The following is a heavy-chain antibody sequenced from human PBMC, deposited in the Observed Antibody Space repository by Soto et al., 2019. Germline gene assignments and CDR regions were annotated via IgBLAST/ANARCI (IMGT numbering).Heavy chain of an antibody. CDR3: AEGSSGWYERFDY. CDR2: ISGSGGST. J-gene: IGHJ4*02. V-gene: IGHV3-23*01. D-gene: IGHD6-19*01. Sequence: GGSLRLSCAASGFTFSSYAMSWVRQAPGKGLEWVSAISGSGGSTYYADSVKGRFTISRDNSKNTLYLQMNSLRAEDTAVYYCAEGSSGWYERFDYWGQGTLVTVSS. CDR1: GFTFSSYA.